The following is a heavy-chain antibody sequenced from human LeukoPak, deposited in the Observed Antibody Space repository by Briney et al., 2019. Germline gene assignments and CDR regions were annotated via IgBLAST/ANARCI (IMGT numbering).Heavy chain of an antibody. V-gene: IGHV3-23*01. CDR1: GFTFSSYA. CDR2: ISGSGGST. J-gene: IGHJ5*02. Sequence: GGSLRLSCAASGFTFSSYAMSWVRQAPGKGLEWVSAISGSGGSTSYADSVKGRFTISRDTSKNTLYLQMNSRRAGDTAVYYCAKAGIPRTLDPWGQGTLVTVSS. D-gene: IGHD2-21*01. CDR3: AKAGIPRTLDP.